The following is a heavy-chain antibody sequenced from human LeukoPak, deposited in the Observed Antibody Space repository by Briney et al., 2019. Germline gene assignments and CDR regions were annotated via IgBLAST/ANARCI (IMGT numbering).Heavy chain of an antibody. CDR2: ITSSSDFT. J-gene: IGHJ4*02. CDR3: ATDSGSNYGSSNY. D-gene: IGHD5-18*01. CDR1: GFTFSDSY. V-gene: IGHV3-11*06. Sequence: GGSLRLSCTASGFTFSDSYMSWIRQAPGKGLEWVSYITSSSDFTNYVDSVKGRFTISRDNAKNSLYLQMDSLRAEDTAVYYCATDSGSNYGSSNYWGQGTLVTVSS.